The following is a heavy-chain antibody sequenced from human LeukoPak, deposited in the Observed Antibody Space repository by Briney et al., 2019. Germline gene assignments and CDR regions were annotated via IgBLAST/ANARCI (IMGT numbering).Heavy chain of an antibody. V-gene: IGHV1-46*01. CDR2: INPSGGST. Sequence: ASVKLSCKASGYTFTSYYMRWVRQAPGQGLEWMVIINPSGGSTSYAQKFQGRVTMTRNTFTSTVYTELSSLRPEDTAVYYCARVTSGMRDAFDIWGQGTMVTVSS. CDR1: GYTFTSYY. J-gene: IGHJ3*02. D-gene: IGHD2-2*01. CDR3: ARVTSGMRDAFDI.